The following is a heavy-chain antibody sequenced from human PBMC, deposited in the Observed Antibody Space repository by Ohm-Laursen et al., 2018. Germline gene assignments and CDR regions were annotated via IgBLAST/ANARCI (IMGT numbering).Heavy chain of an antibody. CDR2: IVGNGGNT. Sequence: SLRLSCAASGFTFDNYAMTWVRQAPGKGLEWVSAIVGNGGNTYYADSVKGRFTISRDNSKNTLYLQMNSLRAEDTAVYYCARMGPQQPHWYFDLWGRGTLVTVSS. V-gene: IGHV3-23*01. J-gene: IGHJ2*01. CDR1: GFTFDNYA. CDR3: ARMGPQQPHWYFDL. D-gene: IGHD1/OR15-1a*01.